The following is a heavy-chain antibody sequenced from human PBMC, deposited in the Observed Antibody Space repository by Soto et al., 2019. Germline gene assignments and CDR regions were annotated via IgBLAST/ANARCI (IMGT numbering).Heavy chain of an antibody. CDR2: ISAYNGNT. CDR1: GYTFPSYC. V-gene: IGHV1-18*01. CDR3: ARISSGWYEESFDY. D-gene: IGHD6-19*01. Sequence: GASVNVSCKSSGYTFPSYCMSWVRQAPGQGLEWMGWISAYNGNTNYAQKLQGRVTMTTDTSTSTAYMELRSLRSDDTAVYYCARISSGWYEESFDYWGQGTLVTVS. J-gene: IGHJ4*02.